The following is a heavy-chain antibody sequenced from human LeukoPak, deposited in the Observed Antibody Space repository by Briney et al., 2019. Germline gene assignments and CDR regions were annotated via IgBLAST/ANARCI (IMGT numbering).Heavy chain of an antibody. CDR2: ISSSSSYI. D-gene: IGHD3-3*01. Sequence: PGGSLRLSCAASGFTFSSYSMNWVRQAPGKGLEWVSSISSSSSYIYYADSVKGRFTISRDNAKNSLYLQMSSLRAEDTAVYYCARDPLGLYDFWSGYYVSRSYYFDYWGQGTLVTVSS. J-gene: IGHJ4*02. CDR3: ARDPLGLYDFWSGYYVSRSYYFDY. V-gene: IGHV3-21*01. CDR1: GFTFSSYS.